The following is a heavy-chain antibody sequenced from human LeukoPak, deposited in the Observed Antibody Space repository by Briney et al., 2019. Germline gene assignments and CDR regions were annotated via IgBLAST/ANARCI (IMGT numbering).Heavy chain of an antibody. CDR2: IYSDNT. Sequence: GGSLRLSCTVSGFTVSSNSMSWVRQAPGKGLEWVSFIYSDNTHYSDSVKGRFTISRNNSKNTLYLQMNSLRAEDTAVYYCARRAGAYSHPYDYWGQGTLVTVSS. J-gene: IGHJ4*02. V-gene: IGHV3-53*01. D-gene: IGHD4/OR15-4a*01. CDR1: GFTVSSNS. CDR3: ARRAGAYSHPYDY.